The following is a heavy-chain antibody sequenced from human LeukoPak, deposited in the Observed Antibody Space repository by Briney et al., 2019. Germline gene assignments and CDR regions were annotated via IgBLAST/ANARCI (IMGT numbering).Heavy chain of an antibody. CDR3: ARDRGGGHMDV. D-gene: IGHD2-15*01. CDR2: IGTAGDT. Sequence: GGSLRLSCAASGFTFSNYDMHWVRQATGKGLEWVSAIGTAGDTYYPGSVKGRFTISRENAKNSLYLQMNSLRAGDTAVYYCARDRGGGHMDVWGKGTAVTVSS. V-gene: IGHV3-13*01. CDR1: GFTFSNYD. J-gene: IGHJ6*03.